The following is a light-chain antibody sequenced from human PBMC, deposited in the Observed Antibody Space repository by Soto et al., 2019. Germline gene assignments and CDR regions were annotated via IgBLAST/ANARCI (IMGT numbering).Light chain of an antibody. CDR1: SSDVGSYNL. V-gene: IGLV2-23*02. Sequence: QSALTQPASVSGSPGQSITISCTGTSSDVGSYNLVSWYQQHPGKAPKPMIYEVSQRPSGGSNRFSGSKSGNTASLTISGLQAEDEADYYCCSYAGSSTVVVGGGTELTVL. CDR3: CSYAGSSTVV. CDR2: EVS. J-gene: IGLJ2*01.